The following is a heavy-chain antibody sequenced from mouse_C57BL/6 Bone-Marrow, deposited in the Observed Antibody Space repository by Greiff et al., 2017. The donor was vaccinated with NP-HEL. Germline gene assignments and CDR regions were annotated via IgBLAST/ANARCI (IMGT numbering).Heavy chain of an antibody. CDR2: ISSGGSYT. CDR1: GFTFSSYG. CDR3: ARPHYYGKRYFDV. J-gene: IGHJ1*03. D-gene: IGHD1-1*01. V-gene: IGHV5-6*02. Sequence: KLQESGGDLVKPGGSLKLSCAASGFTFSSYGMSWVRQTPDKRLEWVATISSGGSYTYYPDSVKGRFTISRDNAKNTLYLQMSSLKSEDTAMYYCARPHYYGKRYFDVWGTGTTVTVSS.